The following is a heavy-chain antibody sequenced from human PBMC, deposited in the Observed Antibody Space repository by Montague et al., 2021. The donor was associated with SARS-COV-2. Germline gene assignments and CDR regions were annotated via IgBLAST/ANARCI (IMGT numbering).Heavy chain of an antibody. D-gene: IGHD3-3*01. Sequence: SETLSLTCTVSGGPIGSSSYYWGWIRQPPGKGLEWIGYIYYSGSTYYNPSLKSRVTISVDTSKNQFSLKLSSVTAADTAVYYCARQPTRGITIFGVVTDYGMDVWGQGTTVTVSS. V-gene: IGHV4-39*01. J-gene: IGHJ6*02. CDR3: ARQPTRGITIFGVVTDYGMDV. CDR2: IYYSGST. CDR1: GGPIGSSSYY.